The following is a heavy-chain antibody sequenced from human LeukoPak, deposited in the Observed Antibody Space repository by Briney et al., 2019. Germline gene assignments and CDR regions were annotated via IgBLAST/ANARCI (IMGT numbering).Heavy chain of an antibody. J-gene: IGHJ3*02. CDR1: GFTFSSYW. CDR3: ARDYCSSTSCHDVFDI. D-gene: IGHD2-2*01. CDR2: IKQDGSEK. V-gene: IGHV3-7*01. Sequence: GGSLRLSCAASGFTFSSYWMSWVRQAPGKGLEWVANIKQDGSEKYYVDSVKGRFTISRDNAKNSLYLQMNSLRAEDTAVYYCARDYCSSTSCHDVFDIWGQGTMVTVSS.